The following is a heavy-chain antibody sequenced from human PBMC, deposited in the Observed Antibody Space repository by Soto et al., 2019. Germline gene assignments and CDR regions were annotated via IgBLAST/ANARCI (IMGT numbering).Heavy chain of an antibody. J-gene: IGHJ5*02. D-gene: IGHD6-19*01. CDR1: GDTFSSYG. CDR3: ARASGRGWYNWFDP. Sequence: QVQLVQSGAEVKKPGSSVKVSCTASGDTFSSYGISWVRQAPGQGLGFMGGIIPKFGTTNYAQKFQGRVTITADESTITAYMEVSSLRSEDTAVYYCARASGRGWYNWFDPWGQGTLVTVSS. V-gene: IGHV1-69*01. CDR2: IIPKFGTT.